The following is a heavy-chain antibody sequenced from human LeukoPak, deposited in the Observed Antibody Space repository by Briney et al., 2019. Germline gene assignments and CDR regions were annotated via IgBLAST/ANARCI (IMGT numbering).Heavy chain of an antibody. CDR1: GGPFTNYA. Sequence: ASVKVSCKASGGPFTNYAISWVRQAPGQGLEWMGGIIPIFGTANYAQKFQGRVTITADESTSTAYMELSSLRSEDTAMYYCATTPGKLWFGGLSRWGQGTLVTVSS. CDR3: ATTPGKLWFGGLSR. J-gene: IGHJ4*02. D-gene: IGHD3-10*01. V-gene: IGHV1-69*13. CDR2: IIPIFGTA.